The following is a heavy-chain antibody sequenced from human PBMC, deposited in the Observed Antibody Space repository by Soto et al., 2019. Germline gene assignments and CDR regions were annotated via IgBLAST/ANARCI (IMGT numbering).Heavy chain of an antibody. Sequence: SEILSLTCTVSGCSISSYSWSWIRQPPGKGLQWIGYIYYSGRTSYNPSLKSRVTISVDTSKKQISLKLSSVTAADSAVYYCASGGWTYDILTGYYLWGQGTMVTVSS. J-gene: IGHJ3*01. CDR3: ASGGWTYDILTGYYL. CDR2: IYYSGRT. CDR1: GCSISSYS. D-gene: IGHD3-9*01. V-gene: IGHV4-59*01.